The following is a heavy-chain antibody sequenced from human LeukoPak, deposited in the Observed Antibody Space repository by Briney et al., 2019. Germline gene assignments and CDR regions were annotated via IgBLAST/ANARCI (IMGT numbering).Heavy chain of an antibody. CDR2: ISGSGDST. D-gene: IGHD6-19*01. J-gene: IGHJ4*02. CDR1: GFTVSDYS. CDR3: ARRSGIAVAGAFDY. Sequence: GGSLRLSCAASGFTVSDYSMSWVRQAPGKGLEWVSGISGSGDSTYYADSVKGRYTISRDNSKNTLYLQMNSLRAEDTAVYYCARRSGIAVAGAFDYWGQGTLVTVSS. V-gene: IGHV3-23*01.